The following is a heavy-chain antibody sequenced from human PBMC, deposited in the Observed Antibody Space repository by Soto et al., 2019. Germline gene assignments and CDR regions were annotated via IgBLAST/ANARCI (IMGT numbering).Heavy chain of an antibody. Sequence: PSETLSLTCAVYGGSFSGYYWSWIRQPPGKGLEWIGEINHSGSTNYNPSLKSRVTISVDTSKNQFSLKLSSVTAADTAVYYCASVGKRWSSGWKFDYWGQGTLVTVSS. CDR2: INHSGST. V-gene: IGHV4-34*01. CDR3: ASVGKRWSSGWKFDY. D-gene: IGHD6-19*01. CDR1: GGSFSGYY. J-gene: IGHJ4*02.